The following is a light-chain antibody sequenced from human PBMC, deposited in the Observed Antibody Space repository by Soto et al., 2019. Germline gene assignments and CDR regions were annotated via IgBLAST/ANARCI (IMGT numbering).Light chain of an antibody. Sequence: IQLNQSPSFLSPSIGESVTITCRASQVISTSLAWYQVKPGKAPKLLIYAASTLESGVPSRFSGSGSETEFTLTISSLQPDDFAIYYCQHYKSYPWTFGQGTMVDIK. CDR3: QHYKSYPWT. V-gene: IGKV1-9*01. CDR2: AAS. J-gene: IGKJ1*01. CDR1: QVISTS.